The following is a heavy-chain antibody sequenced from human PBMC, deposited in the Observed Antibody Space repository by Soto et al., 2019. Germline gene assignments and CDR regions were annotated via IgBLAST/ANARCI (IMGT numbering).Heavy chain of an antibody. CDR2: ISTSGGST. Sequence: EVQLLESGGGLVQPGGSLRLSCAASRFTFSNHAMSWVRQAPGKGLEWVSGISTSGGSTYYADSVKGRFTISRDNSKNTLYLQMKSLRAEDTAVYYCAKVVRGRELGYWGQGTLVTVS. CDR1: RFTFSNHA. CDR3: AKVVRGRELGY. J-gene: IGHJ4*02. D-gene: IGHD3-10*01. V-gene: IGHV3-23*01.